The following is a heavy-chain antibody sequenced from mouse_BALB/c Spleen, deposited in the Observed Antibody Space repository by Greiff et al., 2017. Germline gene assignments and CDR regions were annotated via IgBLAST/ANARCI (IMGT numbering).Heavy chain of an antibody. D-gene: IGHD3-1*01. CDR1: GFTFSSYA. CDR2: ISSGGST. J-gene: IGHJ4*01. Sequence: EVQGVESGGGLVKPGGSLKLSCAASGFTFSSYAMSWVRQTPEKRLEWVASISSGGSTYYPDSVKGRFTISRDNARNILYLQMSSLRSEDTAMYYCARGRAESHYYAMDYWGQGTSVTVSS. CDR3: ARGRAESHYYAMDY. V-gene: IGHV5-6-5*01.